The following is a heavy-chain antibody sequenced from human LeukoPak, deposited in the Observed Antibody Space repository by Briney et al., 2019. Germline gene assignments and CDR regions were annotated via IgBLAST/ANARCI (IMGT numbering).Heavy chain of an antibody. CDR3: ARMGSYYYDSSGYYHDY. CDR1: GGSISSYY. V-gene: IGHV4-4*07. Sequence: SETLSLTCTVSGGSISSYYWSWIRQPAGKGLEWIGRIYTSGSTNYNPSLKSRVTMSVDTSKNQFSLKLSSVTAADTAVYYCARMGSYYYDSSGYYHDYWGQGTLVTVSS. J-gene: IGHJ4*02. D-gene: IGHD3-22*01. CDR2: IYTSGST.